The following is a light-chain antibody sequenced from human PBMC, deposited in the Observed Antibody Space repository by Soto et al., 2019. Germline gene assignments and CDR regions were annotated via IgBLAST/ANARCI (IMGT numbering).Light chain of an antibody. CDR1: QSVSSN. Sequence: EIVMMQSPATLSVSPGERVTLSCRASQSVSSNLAWYQQKSGQAPRLLIYGASTRATGIPARFSGSGSGTESTLTISSLQSEDFAIYYCQQYNNWPPVTFGQGTRLEIK. J-gene: IGKJ5*01. V-gene: IGKV3-15*01. CDR2: GAS. CDR3: QQYNNWPPVT.